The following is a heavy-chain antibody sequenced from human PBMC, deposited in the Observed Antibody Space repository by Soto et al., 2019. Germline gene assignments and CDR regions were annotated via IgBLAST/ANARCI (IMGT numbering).Heavy chain of an antibody. V-gene: IGHV3-48*01. CDR1: GFTFSSYS. CDR2: ISSSSSTI. Sequence: EVQLVESGGGLVQPGGSLRLSCAASGFTFSSYSMNWVRQAPGKGLEWVSYISSSSSTIYYADSVKGRFTISRDNAKNSLYLKMNSLRAEDTAVYYCARDYYYGSGSYYNEPEDAFDIWGQGTMVTVSS. J-gene: IGHJ3*02. CDR3: ARDYYYGSGSYYNEPEDAFDI. D-gene: IGHD3-10*01.